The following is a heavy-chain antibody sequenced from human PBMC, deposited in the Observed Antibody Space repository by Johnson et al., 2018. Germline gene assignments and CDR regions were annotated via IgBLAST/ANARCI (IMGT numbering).Heavy chain of an antibody. CDR1: GFTFDDYA. CDR3: AKEMGGYDFWSGYPAYYYMDV. V-gene: IGHV3-9*01. Sequence: VQLVESGGGLVQPGRSLRLSCAASGFTFDDYAMHWVRQAPGKGLEWVSGISWNSGSIGYADSVKGRFTISRDNAKNSLYLQMNSLRDEDTALYYCAKEMGGYDFWSGYPAYYYMDVWGKGTTVTVAS. D-gene: IGHD3-3*01. J-gene: IGHJ6*03. CDR2: ISWNSGSI.